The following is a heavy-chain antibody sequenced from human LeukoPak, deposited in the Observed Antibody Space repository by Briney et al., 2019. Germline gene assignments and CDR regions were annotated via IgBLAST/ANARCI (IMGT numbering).Heavy chain of an antibody. D-gene: IGHD4-23*01. CDR2: IYSGGST. V-gene: IGHV3-53*05. CDR1: GFTVSSNY. Sequence: GGSLRLSCAASGFTVSSNYMSWVRQAPGKGLEWVSVIYSGGSTYYADSVKGRFTISRDNSKNTLYLQMGSLRAEDMAVYYCARVFQAFGGCDFWGQGTLVTVSS. CDR3: ARVFQAFGGCDF. J-gene: IGHJ4*02.